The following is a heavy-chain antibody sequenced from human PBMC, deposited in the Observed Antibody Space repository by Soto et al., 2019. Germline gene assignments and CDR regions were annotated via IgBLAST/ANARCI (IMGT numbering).Heavy chain of an antibody. CDR3: ASVSVGSWPFNLDY. CDR2: IYSGGST. J-gene: IGHJ4*02. Sequence: GGSRRLSCAPSGFTVSSNYMSWVRQAPGKGLEWVSVIYSGGSTYYADSVKGRFTISRDNSKNTLYLQMNSLRAEDTAVYYCASVSVGSWPFNLDYWGQGTLVTVSS. V-gene: IGHV3-53*01. D-gene: IGHD6-13*01. CDR1: GFTVSSNY.